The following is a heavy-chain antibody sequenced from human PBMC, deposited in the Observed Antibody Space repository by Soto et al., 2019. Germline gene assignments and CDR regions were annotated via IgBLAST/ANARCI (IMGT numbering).Heavy chain of an antibody. D-gene: IGHD3-10*01. CDR3: ARDQGWLHIKGSDYFDY. J-gene: IGHJ4*02. CDR1: GFTFSSYS. CDR2: ISSSSSYI. V-gene: IGHV3-21*01. Sequence: GGSLRLSCAASGFTFSSYSMNWVRQAPGKGLEWVSSISSSSSYIYYADSVKGRFTISRDNAKNSLYLQMNSLRAEDTAVYYCARDQGWLHIKGSDYFDYWGQGTLVTVSS.